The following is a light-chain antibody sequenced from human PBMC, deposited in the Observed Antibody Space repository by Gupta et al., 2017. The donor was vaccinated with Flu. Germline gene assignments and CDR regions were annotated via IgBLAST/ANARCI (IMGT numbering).Light chain of an antibody. J-gene: IGKJ3*01. CDR3: EQNHSVPFT. CDR1: QSIGTH. V-gene: IGKV1-39*01. CDR2: GAS. Sequence: DIQMTQSPSSLSASVGDRVTITCQASQSIGTHLNWYQQKPGKGPKLLIFGASTSESGVPSRFSGSGSGTDFTLTISSLQPEDIATFYCEQNHSVPFTFGPGTKVEIK.